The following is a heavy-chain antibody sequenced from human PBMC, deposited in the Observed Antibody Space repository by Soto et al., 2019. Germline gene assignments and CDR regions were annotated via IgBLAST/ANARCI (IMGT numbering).Heavy chain of an antibody. D-gene: IGHD3-10*01. CDR1: GGSISSGGYY. J-gene: IGHJ5*02. Sequence: KPSETLSLTCTVSGGSISSGGYYWSWIRQHPGKGLEWIGYIYYSGSTYYNPSLKSRVTISVDTSKNQFSLKLSSVTAADTAVYYCARASDPYYGSGSYYSTPNWFDPWGQGTLVTVSS. V-gene: IGHV4-31*03. CDR3: ARASDPYYGSGSYYSTPNWFDP. CDR2: IYYSGST.